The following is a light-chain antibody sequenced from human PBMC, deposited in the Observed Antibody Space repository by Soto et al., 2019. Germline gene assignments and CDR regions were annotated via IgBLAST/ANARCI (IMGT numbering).Light chain of an antibody. CDR2: GAS. Sequence: EIVMTQSPATRYMSPGERAIPSCRASQSVGRNLVWYQHKPGQAPRLLIYGASTRATGIAARFSGSGSGTEFTLTISSLQSEEFAVDYCQQYYHWLTFGGWTKVDI. CDR3: QQYYHWLT. CDR1: QSVGRN. J-gene: IGKJ4*01. V-gene: IGKV3-15*01.